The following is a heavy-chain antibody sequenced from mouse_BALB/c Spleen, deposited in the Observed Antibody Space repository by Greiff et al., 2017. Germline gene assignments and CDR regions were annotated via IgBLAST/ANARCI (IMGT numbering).Heavy chain of an antibody. CDR3: ARQGTTVVRYFDV. CDR1: GFTFSSYT. CDR2: ISNGGGST. J-gene: IGHJ1*01. Sequence: EVHLVESGGGLVQPGGSLKLSCAASGFTFSSYTMSWVRQTPEKRLEWVAYISNGGGSTYYPDTVKGRFTISRDNAKNTLYLQMSSLKSEDTAMYYCARQGTTVVRYFDVWGAGTTLTVSS. V-gene: IGHV5-12-2*01. D-gene: IGHD1-1*01.